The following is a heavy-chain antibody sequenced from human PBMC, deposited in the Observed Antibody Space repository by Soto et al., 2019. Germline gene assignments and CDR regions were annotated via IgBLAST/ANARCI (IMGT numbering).Heavy chain of an antibody. CDR2: IYYSGST. CDR1: GGSVSSGSYY. CDR3: ARDESRLYFYDSSGYYGTWFGP. D-gene: IGHD3-22*01. V-gene: IGHV4-61*01. Sequence: PLETLSLTCTVSGGSVSSGSYYWTCIRQPPGKGLEWIGYIYYSGSTNYNPSLKSRVTISVDTSKNQFSLKLSSVTAADTAVYYCARDESRLYFYDSSGYYGTWFGPWGQGTLVTVSS. J-gene: IGHJ5*02.